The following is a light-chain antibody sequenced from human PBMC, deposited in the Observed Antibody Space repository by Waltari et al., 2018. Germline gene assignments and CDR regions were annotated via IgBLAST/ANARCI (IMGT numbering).Light chain of an antibody. V-gene: IGKV1-9*01. CDR1: QGISSY. CDR2: AAS. J-gene: IGKJ4*01. CDR3: QQLNTYPLT. Sequence: IQLTQSPSPLSASVGARVTITCRASQGISSYLAWYQQKPGKAPRLLIYAASTLQSGVPSRFSGSESGTDFTLTINSLQPEDFATYSCQQLNTYPLTFGGGTKVEIK.